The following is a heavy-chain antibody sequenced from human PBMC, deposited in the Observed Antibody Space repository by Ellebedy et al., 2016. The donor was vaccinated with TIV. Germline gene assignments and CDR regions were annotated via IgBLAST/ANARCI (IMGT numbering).Heavy chain of an antibody. J-gene: IGHJ2*01. D-gene: IGHD1-20*01. Sequence: GESLKISXKGSGYSFTSYWIGWVRQMPGKGLEWMGIIYPGDSDTRYSPSFQGQVTISADKSISTAYLQWSSLKASDTAMYYCARTNRYNWNYWYFDLWGRGTLVTVSS. V-gene: IGHV5-51*01. CDR3: ARTNRYNWNYWYFDL. CDR1: GYSFTSYW. CDR2: IYPGDSDT.